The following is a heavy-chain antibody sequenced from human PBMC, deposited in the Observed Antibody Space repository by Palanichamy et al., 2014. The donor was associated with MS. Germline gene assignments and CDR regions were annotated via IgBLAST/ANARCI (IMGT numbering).Heavy chain of an antibody. CDR1: GYTFSSYG. J-gene: IGHJ6*02. V-gene: IGHV1-18*04. Sequence: QVQLVQSGAEVKEPGASVRVSCKASGYTFSSYGISWARQAPGQGLEWMGWISTYNGNTKYAXKFQDRVTMTTDTSTTTAHMDLRSLRSDDSAVYFCARDIGPVPGDYYYGLDVWGQGTTVTVSS. D-gene: IGHD3-10*01. CDR2: ISTYNGNT. CDR3: ARDIGPVPGDYYYGLDV.